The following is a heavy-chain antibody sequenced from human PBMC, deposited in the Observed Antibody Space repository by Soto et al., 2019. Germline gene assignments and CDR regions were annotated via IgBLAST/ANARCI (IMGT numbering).Heavy chain of an antibody. J-gene: IGHJ6*03. Sequence: QDQLVQSGAEVKKPGASVTVSCKASGYSFTNYGVTWVRQAPGQGLEWMGWISAFNGNTHYAQNLQGRVTMTTDASTSTAYMELRSLSSDDTAVYYCARDRGVAPPVAGNTHYYYDMDVWGKGTTVTVSS. CDR3: ARDRGVAPPVAGNTHYYYDMDV. CDR2: ISAFNGNT. CDR1: GYSFTNYG. D-gene: IGHD6-19*01. V-gene: IGHV1-18*01.